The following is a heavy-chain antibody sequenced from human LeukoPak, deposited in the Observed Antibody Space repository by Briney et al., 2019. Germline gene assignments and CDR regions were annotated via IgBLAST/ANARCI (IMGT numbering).Heavy chain of an antibody. Sequence: GSLRLSCAASGFTFSNYALSWVRQAPGKGLEWVSDISGSGGSTYYADSVKGRFTISRDNSKNTMYLQMNSPRAEDTAVYYCAKRIQSAMAMGYWGQGTLVTVSS. D-gene: IGHD5-18*01. J-gene: IGHJ4*02. CDR1: GFTFSNYA. CDR3: AKRIQSAMAMGY. CDR2: ISGSGGST. V-gene: IGHV3-23*01.